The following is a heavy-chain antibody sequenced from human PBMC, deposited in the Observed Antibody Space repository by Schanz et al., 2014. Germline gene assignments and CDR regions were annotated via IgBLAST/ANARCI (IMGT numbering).Heavy chain of an antibody. CDR2: IKQDESEK. CDR3: VRDILHRVYDSGSP. V-gene: IGHV3-7*04. J-gene: IGHJ5*02. Sequence: EVQLVESGGGLVQPGGSLRLSCAASGFSVGNKYMNWVRQAPGKGLEWVANIKQDESEKYYVDSVKGRFTISRDNAKNSLFLHMNSLRAEDTAVYVCVRDILHRVYDSGSPWGQGTLVTVSS. D-gene: IGHD3-10*01. CDR1: GFSVGNKY.